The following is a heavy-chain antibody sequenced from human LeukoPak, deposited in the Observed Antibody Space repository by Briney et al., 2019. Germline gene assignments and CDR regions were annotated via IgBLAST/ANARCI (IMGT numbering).Heavy chain of an antibody. D-gene: IGHD1-26*01. Sequence: PGGSLRLSCAASGFTFSSYGMHWVRQTPGKGLEWVAVISYDGSNKYYADSVKGRFTISRDNSKNTLYLQMNSLRAEDTAVYYCAKEEVGATSYAFDIWGQGTMVTVSS. J-gene: IGHJ3*02. CDR1: GFTFSSYG. CDR2: ISYDGSNK. CDR3: AKEEVGATSYAFDI. V-gene: IGHV3-30*18.